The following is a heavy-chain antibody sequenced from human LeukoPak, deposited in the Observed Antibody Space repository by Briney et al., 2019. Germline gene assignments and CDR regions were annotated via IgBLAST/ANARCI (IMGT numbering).Heavy chain of an antibody. CDR3: AKMAALYSESYLSYFDS. D-gene: IGHD1-26*01. CDR1: GFIFSSNG. Sequence: HPGGSLRLSCAASGFIFSSNGMHWVRQAPGKGLEWVAFIQYDGSNKYYADSVKGRFTISRDISMNTLYLQMNSLKTDDTAVYYCAKMAALYSESYLSYFDSWGQGTLVTVSS. J-gene: IGHJ4*02. V-gene: IGHV3-30*02. CDR2: IQYDGSNK.